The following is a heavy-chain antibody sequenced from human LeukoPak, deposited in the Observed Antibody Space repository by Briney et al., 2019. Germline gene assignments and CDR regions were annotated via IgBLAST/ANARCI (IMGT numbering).Heavy chain of an antibody. CDR1: GGTFSSYA. CDR3: ASSSSGSLDFDY. D-gene: IGHD3-10*01. J-gene: IGHJ4*02. V-gene: IGHV1-46*01. CDR2: INPSGGST. Sequence: RASVKVSCKASGGTFSSYAISWVRQAPGQGLEWMGIINPSGGSTSYAQKFQGRVTMTRDMSTSTVYMELSSLRSEDTAVYYCASSSSGSLDFDYWGQGTLVTVSS.